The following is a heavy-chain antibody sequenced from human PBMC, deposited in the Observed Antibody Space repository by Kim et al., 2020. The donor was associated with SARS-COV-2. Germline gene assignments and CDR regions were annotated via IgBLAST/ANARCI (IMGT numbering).Heavy chain of an antibody. J-gene: IGHJ3*01. V-gene: IGHV3-30-3*01. CDR1: GFSFNNSP. CDR3: ARDYCSSNSCYIDV. CDR2: ISYDGSNE. Sequence: GGSLRLSCAASGFSFNNSPMHGVRQAPGKGLEWVTFISYDGSNEFYAESVKGRFTISRDNSKNTLYVQMNSLRSEDTAIYYCARDYCSSNSCYIDVWGPG. D-gene: IGHD2-2*02.